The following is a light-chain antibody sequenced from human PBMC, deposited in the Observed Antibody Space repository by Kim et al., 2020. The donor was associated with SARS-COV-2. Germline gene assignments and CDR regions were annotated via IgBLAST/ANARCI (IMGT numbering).Light chain of an antibody. CDR3: QSADSSGTYWV. CDR2: KDS. CDR1: ALPKQY. V-gene: IGLV3-25*03. Sequence: SYELTQAPSVSVSPGQTARITCSGDALPKQYAYWYQRSGQAPVVVIYKDSERPSGIPERFSGSSSGTTVTLTITGVQAEDEGDYYCQSADSSGTYWVFGGGTKVTVL. J-gene: IGLJ3*02.